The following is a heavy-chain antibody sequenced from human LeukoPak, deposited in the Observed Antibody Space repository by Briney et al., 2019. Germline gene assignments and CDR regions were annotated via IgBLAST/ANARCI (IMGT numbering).Heavy chain of an antibody. CDR3: ARAARRRDNWFDP. J-gene: IGHJ5*02. Sequence: GASVKVSCKASGYTFTSYGISWVRQAPGQGLEWMGRISAYNGNTNYAQKLQGRVTMTTDASTSTAYMELRSLRSDDTAVYYCARAARRRDNWFDPWGQGTLVTVSS. CDR1: GYTFTSYG. CDR2: ISAYNGNT. V-gene: IGHV1-18*04.